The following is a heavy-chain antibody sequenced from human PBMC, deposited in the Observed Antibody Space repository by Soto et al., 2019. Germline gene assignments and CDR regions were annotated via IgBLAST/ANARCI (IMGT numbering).Heavy chain of an antibody. CDR1: GDSVSSNSAG. D-gene: IGHD3-10*01. Sequence: SQTLSLTCAISGDSVSSNSAGWNWIRQSPSRGLEWLGRTYYKSKWNNDYALSVKSRITINPDTSKNQFSLHLYSVTPEDTAVYYCTGITWFRGMDVWGQGTPVTVSS. V-gene: IGHV6-1*01. CDR2: TYYKSKWNN. J-gene: IGHJ6*02. CDR3: TGITWFRGMDV.